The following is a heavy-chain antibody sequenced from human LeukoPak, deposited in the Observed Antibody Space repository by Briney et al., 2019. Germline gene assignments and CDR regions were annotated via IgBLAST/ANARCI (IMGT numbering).Heavy chain of an antibody. CDR3: ARGYCSGGSCYSPPQYYYYYMDV. CDR1: GGSISSYY. V-gene: IGHV4-59*01. J-gene: IGHJ6*03. CDR2: IYYSGST. Sequence: SETLSLACTVSGGSISSYYWSWIRQPPGKGLEWIGYIYYSGSTNYNPSLKSRVTISVDTSKNQFSLNLSSVTAADTAVYYCARGYCSGGSCYSPPQYYYYYMDVWGKGTTVTVSS. D-gene: IGHD2-15*01.